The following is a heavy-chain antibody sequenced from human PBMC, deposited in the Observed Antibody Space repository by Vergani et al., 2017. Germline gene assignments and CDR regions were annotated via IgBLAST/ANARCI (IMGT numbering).Heavy chain of an antibody. V-gene: IGHV5-51*01. CDR1: GYSFTSYW. J-gene: IGHJ3*02. CDR3: ATVVGSGLRPTRINDAFDI. D-gene: IGHD2-15*01. CDR2: IYPGDSDT. Sequence: EVQLVQSGAEVKKPGESLKISCKGSGYSFTSYWIGWVRQMPGKGLEWMGIIYPGDSDTRYSPSFQGQVTISADKSISTAYLQWSSLKASDTAMYYCATVVGSGLRPTRINDAFDIWGQGTMVTVSS.